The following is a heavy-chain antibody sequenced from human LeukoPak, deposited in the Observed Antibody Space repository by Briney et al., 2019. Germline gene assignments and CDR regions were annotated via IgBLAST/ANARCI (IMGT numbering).Heavy chain of an antibody. CDR2: IYYTGST. CDR3: ARLATSSGWYYWFDP. V-gene: IGHV4-59*08. J-gene: IGHJ5*02. D-gene: IGHD6-19*01. CDR1: GGSISSYY. Sequence: SETLSLTCTVSGGSISSYYWSWIRQPPGKGLECIGYIYYTGSTTYNPSLKSRVTISVDTSKNQFSLKLSSVAAADTAVYYCARLATSSGWYYWFDPWGQGTLVTVSS.